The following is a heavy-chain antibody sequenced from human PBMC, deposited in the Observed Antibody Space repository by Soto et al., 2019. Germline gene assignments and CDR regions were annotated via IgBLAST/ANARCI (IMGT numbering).Heavy chain of an antibody. Sequence: QVQLQQWGAGLLKPSETLSLTCAVYGGSFSGYYWSWIRQPPGKGLEWIGEINHSGSTNYNPSLKSRVTLSVDTSKNQFSLKLSSVTAADTAVYYCARTRSSWYYFDYWGQGTLVTVSS. V-gene: IGHV4-34*01. CDR3: ARTRSSWYYFDY. CDR1: GGSFSGYY. J-gene: IGHJ4*02. CDR2: INHSGST. D-gene: IGHD6-13*01.